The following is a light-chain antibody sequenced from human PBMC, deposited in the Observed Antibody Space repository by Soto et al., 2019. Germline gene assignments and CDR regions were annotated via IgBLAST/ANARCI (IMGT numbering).Light chain of an antibody. Sequence: QSVLTQPASVSGSPGQSITISCTGTSSDVGSYNLVSWYQQYSGKAPKLMIYEGSKRPSGVSNRFSGSKSGNTASLTISGLQAEDEADYYCCSYARSSTLIFGGGTQLTVL. J-gene: IGLJ2*01. CDR1: SSDVGSYNL. CDR3: CSYARSSTLI. V-gene: IGLV2-23*01. CDR2: EGS.